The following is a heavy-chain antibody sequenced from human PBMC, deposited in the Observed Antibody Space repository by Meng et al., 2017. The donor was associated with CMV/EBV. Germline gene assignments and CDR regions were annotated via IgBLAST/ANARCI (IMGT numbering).Heavy chain of an antibody. CDR2: INPNDDT. CDR1: GYTVTDYY. Sequence: HVQLGQSGAEVKKPGALVNVSCKASGYTVTDYYIHWVRQAPGQWLAWMGWINPNDDTNYAQNFQGRVIMTRDMSINTVYMELSRLTSDDTAVYYCARSSGWSRFDYWGLGTLVTVSS. D-gene: IGHD6-19*01. V-gene: IGHV1-2*02. CDR3: ARSSGWSRFDY. J-gene: IGHJ4*02.